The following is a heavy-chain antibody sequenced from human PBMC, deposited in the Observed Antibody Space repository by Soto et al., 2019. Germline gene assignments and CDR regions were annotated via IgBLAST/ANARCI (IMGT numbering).Heavy chain of an antibody. CDR2: IHTGGSA. Sequence: EVQLVESGGGLSQPGGSLRLSCAASGFTVSSTYMSWVRQAPGKGLEWVSVIHTGGSAYYAGSVEGRFTISRDNVKNPLYLQMSSLRVDDTAVYYCARLALGPWGQGALVTVSS. J-gene: IGHJ5*02. CDR3: ARLALGP. D-gene: IGHD3-16*01. V-gene: IGHV3-53*01. CDR1: GFTVSSTY.